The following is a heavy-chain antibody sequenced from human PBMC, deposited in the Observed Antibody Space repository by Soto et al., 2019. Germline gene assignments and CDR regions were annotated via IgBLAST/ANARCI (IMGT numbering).Heavy chain of an antibody. V-gene: IGHV1-58*01. CDR1: GFTFTSSA. J-gene: IGHJ6*02. CDR3: AADLDYDYVWGSYRPIYYYYGMDV. Sequence: SVKVSCKASGFTFTSSAVQWVRQARGQRLEWIGWIVVGSGNTNYAQKFQERVTITRDMSTSTAYMELSSLRSEDTAVYYCAADLDYDYVWGSYRPIYYYYGMDVWCQGTTVTVSS. CDR2: IVVGSGNT. D-gene: IGHD3-16*02.